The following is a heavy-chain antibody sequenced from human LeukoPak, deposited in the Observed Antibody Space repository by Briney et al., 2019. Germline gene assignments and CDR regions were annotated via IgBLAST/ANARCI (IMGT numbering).Heavy chain of an antibody. V-gene: IGHV4-38-2*02. D-gene: IGHD5-18*01. J-gene: IGHJ4*02. Sequence: SETLSLTCTVSGYSISSGYYWGWIRQPPGKGLEWIGSIYHSGSTYYNPTLKSRVTISVDTSKNQFSLKLSSVTAADTAVYYCARGGIQLWLYYFDYWGQGTLVTVSS. CDR3: ARGGIQLWLYYFDY. CDR1: GYSISSGYY. CDR2: IYHSGST.